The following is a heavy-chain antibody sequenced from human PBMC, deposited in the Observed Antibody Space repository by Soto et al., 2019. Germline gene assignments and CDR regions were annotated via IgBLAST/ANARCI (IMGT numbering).Heavy chain of an antibody. CDR3: VKDTGGVVVKSPTFDY. CDR2: SSWNSGSI. D-gene: IGHD2-2*01. J-gene: IGHJ4*02. Sequence: VQLVESGGGLVQPGRSLRLSCAASGFTFDDYAMHWVRQAPGKGLEWVSGSSWNSGSIGYADSVKGRFTISRDNAKNSLFLQMNSLRAEDTALYYCVKDTGGVVVKSPTFDYWGQGTLVTVSS. CDR1: GFTFDDYA. V-gene: IGHV3-9*01.